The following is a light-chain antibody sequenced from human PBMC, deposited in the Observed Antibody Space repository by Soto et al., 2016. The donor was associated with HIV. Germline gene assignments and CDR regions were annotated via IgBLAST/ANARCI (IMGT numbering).Light chain of an antibody. J-gene: IGKJ1*01. Sequence: IQMTQSPSSLSASVGDRVTITCQANLDITNRVNWYQQKPGKPPKLLIHDASNLETGIPSRFSGSGSGTDFTLTISSLQPEDFATYYCQQSYSTPARTFGQGTKVEIK. CDR2: DAS. CDR1: LDITNR. CDR3: QQSYSTPART. V-gene: IGKV1-39*01.